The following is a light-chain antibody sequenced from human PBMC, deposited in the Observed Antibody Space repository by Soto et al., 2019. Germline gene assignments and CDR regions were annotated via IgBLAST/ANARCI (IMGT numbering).Light chain of an antibody. CDR3: QHYGRSPPSWT. V-gene: IGKV3-20*01. J-gene: IGKJ1*01. Sequence: ETVLTQSPGTLSLSPGESATLSCRAGQSVSISYLAWYQQKPGQAPRRLIYGASSRATGIPDRFSGSGSGTDFTLTISRLEPEDFAVYYCQHYGRSPPSWTFGQGTKVEIK. CDR1: QSVSISY. CDR2: GAS.